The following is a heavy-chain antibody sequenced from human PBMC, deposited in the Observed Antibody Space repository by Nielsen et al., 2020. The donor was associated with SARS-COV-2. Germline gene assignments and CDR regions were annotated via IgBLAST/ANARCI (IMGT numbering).Heavy chain of an antibody. V-gene: IGHV3-33*06. CDR2: FWFDGSDK. CDR3: AKDQPATIFGVVTINWFDP. CDR1: GFTFNAYA. D-gene: IGHD3-3*01. J-gene: IGHJ5*02. Sequence: LSLTCAASGFTFNAYAMHWVRQAPGKGLEWVAVFWFDGSDKYYADSVKGRFTISRDNSKNTLYLQMNSLRAEDTAVYYCAKDQPATIFGVVTINWFDPWGQGTLVTVSS.